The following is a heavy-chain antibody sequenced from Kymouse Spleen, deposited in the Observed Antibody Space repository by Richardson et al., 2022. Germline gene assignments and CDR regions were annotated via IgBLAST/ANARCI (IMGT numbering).Heavy chain of an antibody. CDR3: AKYGSGSSYYYYGMDV. D-gene: IGHD3-10*01. J-gene: IGHJ6*02. Sequence: QVQLVESGGGVVQPGRSLRLSCAASGFTFSSYGMHWVRQAPGKGLEWVAVISYDGSNKYYADSVKGRFTISRDNSKNTLYLQMNSLRAEDTAVYYCAKYGSGSSYYYYGMDVWGQGTTVTVSS. V-gene: IGHV3-30*18. CDR1: GFTFSSYG. CDR2: ISYDGSNK.